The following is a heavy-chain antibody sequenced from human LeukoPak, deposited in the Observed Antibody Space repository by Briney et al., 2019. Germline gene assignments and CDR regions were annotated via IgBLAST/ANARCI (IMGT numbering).Heavy chain of an antibody. J-gene: IGHJ4*02. V-gene: IGHV3-15*01. Sequence: GGSLRLSCAASGFTFSVSWMNWVRQARGKGLEWGGRVKRKTDGETSDYPEPVKGSFTISRDASKNTLYLQMNSLKTEDTAVYYCTTRVVTTNDYWGQGTLVTVSS. D-gene: IGHD2-21*02. CDR1: GFTFSVSW. CDR2: VKRKTDGETS. CDR3: TTRVVTTNDY.